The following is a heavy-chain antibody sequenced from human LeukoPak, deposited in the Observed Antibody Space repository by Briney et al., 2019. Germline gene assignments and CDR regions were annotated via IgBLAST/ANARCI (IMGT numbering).Heavy chain of an antibody. Sequence: GGSLRLSCAASGFTFSSYSMNWVRQAPGKGLEWVSYISSSSSTIYYADSVKGRFTVSRDNAKNSLYLQMNSLRAEDTAVYYCARDQKAGDGDYVNMFHYYYGMDVWGQGTTVTVSS. D-gene: IGHD4-17*01. CDR2: ISSSSSTI. CDR1: GFTFSSYS. J-gene: IGHJ6*02. V-gene: IGHV3-48*04. CDR3: ARDQKAGDGDYVNMFHYYYGMDV.